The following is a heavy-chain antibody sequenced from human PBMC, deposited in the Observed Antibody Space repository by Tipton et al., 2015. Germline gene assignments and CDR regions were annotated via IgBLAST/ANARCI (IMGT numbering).Heavy chain of an antibody. CDR1: GGSITTAYW. D-gene: IGHD5-24*01. V-gene: IGHV4-4*02. J-gene: IGHJ6*02. CDR2: IYHSGST. Sequence: TLSLTCAVSGGSITTAYWWRWVRQPPGEGLEYIGEIYHSGSTDYNPSLRGRVTISVDKSNNQFSLRLNSVTAADTAVYYCARDLEHGMDVWGQGTTVTVSS. CDR3: ARDLEHGMDV.